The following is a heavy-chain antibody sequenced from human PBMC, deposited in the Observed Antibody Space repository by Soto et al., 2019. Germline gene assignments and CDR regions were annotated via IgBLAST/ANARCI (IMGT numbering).Heavy chain of an antibody. CDR3: ARDIDFGY. J-gene: IGHJ4*02. V-gene: IGHV6-1*01. Sequence: SQTLSLPCAISGDSVSSNSSGCNSIRQSPSRGLELLGRTYYRSRWYNEYGVSVKSRITINPDTSRNQISLQLNSVTPEDTAIYYCARDIDFGYWGRGTQVTVSS. CDR1: GDSVSSNSSG. D-gene: IGHD3-3*01. CDR2: TYYRSRWYN.